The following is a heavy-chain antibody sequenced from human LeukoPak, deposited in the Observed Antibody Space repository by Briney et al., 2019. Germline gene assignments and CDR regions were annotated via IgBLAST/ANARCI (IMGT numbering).Heavy chain of an antibody. V-gene: IGHV4-4*02. Sequence: NSSETLSLTCTVSGDSINSLDLWSWVRQPPGKGLEWIGEMYLSGTTHSNPSVKSRVTISIDKSKNQFFLNLSSVTAADTAVYYCARSRSGYYGDVDYWGQGTLVTVSS. D-gene: IGHD3-3*01. CDR1: GDSINSLDL. CDR2: MYLSGTT. J-gene: IGHJ4*02. CDR3: ARSRSGYYGDVDY.